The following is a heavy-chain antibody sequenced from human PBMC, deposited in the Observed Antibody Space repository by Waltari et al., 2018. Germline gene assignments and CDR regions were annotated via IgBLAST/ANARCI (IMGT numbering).Heavy chain of an antibody. D-gene: IGHD6-6*01. V-gene: IGHV4-59*01. Sequence: QVRLQESGPGLVKPSETLSLSCTVSGGSIGNDYWSWIRQPPGKGLEWIGFVYHDGSTNYHPSLRSRVTISVDTSKHQFSLKLKSVTAADTAVYYCARGGASSKYFDYWGQGTLVTVSS. J-gene: IGHJ4*02. CDR1: GGSIGNDY. CDR3: ARGGASSKYFDY. CDR2: VYHDGST.